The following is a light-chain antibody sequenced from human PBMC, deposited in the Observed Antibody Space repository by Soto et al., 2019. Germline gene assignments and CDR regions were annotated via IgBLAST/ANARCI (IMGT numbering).Light chain of an antibody. J-gene: IGLJ1*01. CDR2: EVS. CDR3: CSYAGSKHFG. V-gene: IGLV2-8*01. CDR1: SSDVGGFNF. Sequence: QSVLTQPPSASGSPGESVTISCTGTSSDVGGFNFVSWYQQHPGKVPKLVIYEVSKRPSGVPDRFSGSKSGDTASLTVSGLQPEDEADYYCCSYAGSKHFGFGSGTKVTVL.